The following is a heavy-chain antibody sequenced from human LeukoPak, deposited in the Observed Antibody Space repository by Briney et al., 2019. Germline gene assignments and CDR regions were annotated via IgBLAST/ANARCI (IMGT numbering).Heavy chain of an antibody. V-gene: IGHV3-21*01. J-gene: IGHJ6*03. Sequence: GGSLRRSCAASGFTFSSYSMNWVRQAPGKGLEWVSSISSSSSYIYYADSVKGRFTISRDNAKNSLYLQMSSLRAEDTAVYYCARHPSKGLLLWFGGEQRDSNYMDVWGKGTTVSISS. CDR3: ARHPSKGLLLWFGGEQRDSNYMDV. CDR2: ISSSSSYI. CDR1: GFTFSSYS. D-gene: IGHD3-10*01.